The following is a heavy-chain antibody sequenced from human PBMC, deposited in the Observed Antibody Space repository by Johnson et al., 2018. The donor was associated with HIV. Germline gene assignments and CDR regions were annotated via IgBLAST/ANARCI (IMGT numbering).Heavy chain of an antibody. CDR2: ISYDGSNK. CDR3: AREMAWEDAFDI. V-gene: IGHV3-30*03. Sequence: QVQLVESGGGLVQPGGSLRLSCAASGFSFRRYWMTWVRQAPGKGLEWVAVISYDGSNKYYADSVKGRFTISRDNAKNSLYLQMNSLRAEDTAVYYCAREMAWEDAFDIWGQGTMVTVSS. D-gene: IGHD5-24*01. J-gene: IGHJ3*02. CDR1: GFSFRRYW.